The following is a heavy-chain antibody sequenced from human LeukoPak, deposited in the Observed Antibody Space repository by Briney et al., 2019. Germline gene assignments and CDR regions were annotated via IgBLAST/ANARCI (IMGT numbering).Heavy chain of an antibody. CDR2: ISAYNGNT. V-gene: IGHV1-18*01. Sequence: RASVKVSCKASGYTFTTYGISWVRQAPGQGLEWMGWISAYNGNTNYAQKLQGRVTMTTDTSTSTAYMELRSLRSDDTAVYYCARYYYDSSGYPVDYWGQGTLVTVSS. J-gene: IGHJ4*02. CDR1: GYTFTTYG. D-gene: IGHD3-22*01. CDR3: ARYYYDSSGYPVDY.